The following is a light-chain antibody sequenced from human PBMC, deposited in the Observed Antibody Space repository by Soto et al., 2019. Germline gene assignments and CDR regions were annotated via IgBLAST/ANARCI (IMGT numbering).Light chain of an antibody. V-gene: IGKV3-11*01. CDR2: DAS. J-gene: IGKJ4*01. CDR1: QSVRSY. CDR3: KQRSNWPLT. Sequence: EIVLTQSPATLSLSPGERATLSCRASQSVRSYLAWYQQKPGQAPRLLIYDASNRATGIPARFSGSGSGTEVNLTISSLEPEDFAVYYCKQRSNWPLTFGGGTKLELK.